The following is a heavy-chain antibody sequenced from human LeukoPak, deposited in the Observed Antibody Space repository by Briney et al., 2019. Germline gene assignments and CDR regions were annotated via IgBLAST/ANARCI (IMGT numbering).Heavy chain of an antibody. CDR3: ARGVDPYYYYYMDV. D-gene: IGHD2-8*01. CDR1: GGSISSYY. CDR2: IYTSGST. Sequence: SETLSLTCTVSGGSISSYYWSWIRQPPGKGLEWIGYIYTSGSTNYNPSLKSRVTISVDTSKNQFSLKLSSVTAADTAVYYCARGVDPYYYYYMDVWGKGTTVTVSS. J-gene: IGHJ6*03. V-gene: IGHV4-4*09.